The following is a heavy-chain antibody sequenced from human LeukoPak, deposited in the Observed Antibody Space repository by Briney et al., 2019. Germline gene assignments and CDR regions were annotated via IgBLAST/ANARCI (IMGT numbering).Heavy chain of an antibody. V-gene: IGHV1-8*01. Sequence: ASVKVSCKASGYTFTSYDINWVRQATGQGLEWMGWMNPNSGNTGYAQKFQGRVTITADESTSTAYMELSSLRSEDTAVYYCARGPRYEFDYWGQGTLVTVSS. CDR2: MNPNSGNT. D-gene: IGHD1-1*01. CDR1: GYTFTSYD. CDR3: ARGPRYEFDY. J-gene: IGHJ4*02.